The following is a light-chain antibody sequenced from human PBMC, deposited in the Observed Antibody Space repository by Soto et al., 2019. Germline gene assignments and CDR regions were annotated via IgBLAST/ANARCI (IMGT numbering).Light chain of an antibody. CDR2: DVN. CDR3: SSYTNAGVL. Sequence: QSALTQPASVSGSPGQSITISCTGTSNDIGNYDYVSWFQQHPCKSPKLMIYDVNHRPSGVSDRFSGSKSGNMASLTISGLQSDDESDYYCSSYTNAGVLFGGGTKLTVL. J-gene: IGLJ2*01. V-gene: IGLV2-14*03. CDR1: SNDIGNYDY.